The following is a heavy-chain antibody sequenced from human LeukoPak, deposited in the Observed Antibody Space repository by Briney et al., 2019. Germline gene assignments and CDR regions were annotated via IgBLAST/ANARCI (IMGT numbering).Heavy chain of an antibody. CDR2: ISYDGSNK. CDR3: PVLLWFGEPTVP. V-gene: IGHV3-30-3*01. Sequence: GGSLRLSCAASGFTFSSYAMHWVRQAPGKGLERVAVISYDGSNKYYADSVKGRFTISRDNSKNTLYLQMNSLRAEDTAVYYCPVLLWFGEPTVPWGQGTLVTVSS. D-gene: IGHD3-10*01. CDR1: GFTFSSYA. J-gene: IGHJ5*02.